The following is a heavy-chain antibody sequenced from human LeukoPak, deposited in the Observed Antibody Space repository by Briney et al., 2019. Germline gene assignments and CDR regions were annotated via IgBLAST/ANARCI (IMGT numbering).Heavy chain of an antibody. V-gene: IGHV3-49*04. CDR1: GFTFGDDA. CDR3: TRGPTGRWLYYGMNV. J-gene: IGHJ6*02. CDR2: IRSKGYGGTT. D-gene: IGHD5-24*01. Sequence: GGSLRLSCITSGFTFGDDAMSWVRQAPGKGLDWVGVIRSKGYGGTTEYAASVKGRFTISRDDSKSIAYLQMNSLKSEDTAVYYCTRGPTGRWLYYGMNVWGQGTTVIVSS.